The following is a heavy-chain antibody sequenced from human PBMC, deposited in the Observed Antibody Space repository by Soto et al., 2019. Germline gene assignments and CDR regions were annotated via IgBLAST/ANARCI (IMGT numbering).Heavy chain of an antibody. CDR1: GGSISSGGYY. Sequence: QVQLQESGPGLVRPSQTLSLTCTVSGGSISSGGYYWSWIRQHPGKGLEWIGYIYYSGSTYYNPSLKPRVTISVDTSKNQFSLPLSSVTAADTAVYYCARGGRRSPAMDVWGQGTTVTVSS. V-gene: IGHV4-31*03. CDR2: IYYSGST. J-gene: IGHJ6*02. CDR3: ARGGRRSPAMDV.